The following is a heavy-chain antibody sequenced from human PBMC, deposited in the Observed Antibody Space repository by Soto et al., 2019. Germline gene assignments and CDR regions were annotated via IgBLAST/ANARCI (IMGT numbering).Heavy chain of an antibody. V-gene: IGHV3-74*01. J-gene: IGHJ4*02. D-gene: IGHD2-15*01. CDR2: INSDGSST. CDR3: ARDRVDGSGGSCYSAFDY. Sequence: GGSLRLSCAASGFTFSSYWMHWFRQAPGKGLVWVSRINSDGSSTSYADSVKGRFTISRDNAKNTLYLQMNSLRAEDTAVYYCARDRVDGSGGSCYSAFDYCGKGTLVT. CDR1: GFTFSSYW.